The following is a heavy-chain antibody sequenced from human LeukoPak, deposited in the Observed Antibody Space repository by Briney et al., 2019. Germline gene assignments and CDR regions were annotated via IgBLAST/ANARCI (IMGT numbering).Heavy chain of an antibody. J-gene: IGHJ4*02. CDR3: AAIGDTSGSDY. CDR1: GYSISNYYY. V-gene: IGHV4-38-2*02. D-gene: IGHD1-26*01. CDR2: GFYSGTM. Sequence: SETLSLTCTVSGYSISNYYYWGWIRQPPGKGLEWIGSGFYSGTMFYNPSLESRVTILVDTSKNKFSLRLSSVTSADTAVYYCAAIGDTSGSDYWGQGTLVTVSS.